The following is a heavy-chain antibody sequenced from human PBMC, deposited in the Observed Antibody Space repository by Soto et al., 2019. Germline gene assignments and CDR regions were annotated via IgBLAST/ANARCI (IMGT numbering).Heavy chain of an antibody. CDR2: ISSGGEYL. V-gene: IGHV3-21*01. Sequence: EVQLVESGGGLVKPGGSLRLSCAASGLTFSAFGMNWVRQAPGKGLEWVSSISSGGEYLDYADSVKGRLTISRDNAKXXXXXXXXXXXXXXXXXXXXXXXXXXXXXMGVXGQGTTVTVSS. CDR3: XXXXXXXXXMGV. J-gene: IGHJ6*02. CDR1: GLTFSAFG.